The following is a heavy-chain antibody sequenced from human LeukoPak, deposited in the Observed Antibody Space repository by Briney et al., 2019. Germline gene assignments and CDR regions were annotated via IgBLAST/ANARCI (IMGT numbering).Heavy chain of an antibody. CDR1: GGSISSYY. V-gene: IGHV4-4*07. D-gene: IGHD6-13*01. CDR2: IYTSGST. J-gene: IGHJ4*02. CDR3: ARGPSIAAAGTLDY. Sequence: SETLSLTCTVSGGSISSYYWRWIRQPAGKGLKWIARIYTSGSTNYNPSLKSRVTMSVDTSKNQSSLKLSSVTAADTAVYYCARGPSIAAAGTLDYWGQGTLGTVSS.